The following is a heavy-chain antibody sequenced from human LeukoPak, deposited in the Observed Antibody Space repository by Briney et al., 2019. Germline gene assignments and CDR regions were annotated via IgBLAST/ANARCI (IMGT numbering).Heavy chain of an antibody. Sequence: PSETLSLTCTVSGASINSSNFYWGWIRQPPGKGLEWIANIYDRGSTYYNPPLKSRVTISVDTSKNQFFLKLSSVTAADTAVYYCARTFYYDSRKAFDIWGQGTMVTVSS. CDR3: ARTFYYDSRKAFDI. CDR1: GASINSSNFY. J-gene: IGHJ3*02. D-gene: IGHD3-22*01. CDR2: IYDRGST. V-gene: IGHV4-39*07.